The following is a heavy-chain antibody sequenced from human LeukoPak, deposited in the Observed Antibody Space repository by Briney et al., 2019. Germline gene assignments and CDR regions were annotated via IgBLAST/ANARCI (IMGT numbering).Heavy chain of an antibody. J-gene: IGHJ4*02. Sequence: PSETLSLTCTVSGGSIVSHYWNWIRQPAGRGLEWIGRFYASGTTNTSPSLTSRVTMSVDTSKNQFSLKLSSVTAADTAVYYCAKDLYSSSWGLARFDYWGQGTLVTVSS. D-gene: IGHD6-13*01. V-gene: IGHV4-4*07. CDR2: FYASGTT. CDR1: GGSIVSHY. CDR3: AKDLYSSSWGLARFDY.